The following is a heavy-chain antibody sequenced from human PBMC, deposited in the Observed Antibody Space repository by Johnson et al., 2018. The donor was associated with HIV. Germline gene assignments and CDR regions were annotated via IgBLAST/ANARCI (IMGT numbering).Heavy chain of an antibody. V-gene: IGHV3-30*02. J-gene: IGHJ3*02. Sequence: QVQLVESGGGVVQPGGSLRLSCAASGFTFSSYGMHWVRQAPGKGLEWVAFIRYDGSNKYYADSVKGRYTISRDNSKNTLSLQMNSLSVEDTAIYYCAKRLGYDSRGDQFDIWGQGTMVTVSS. CDR3: AKRLGYDSRGDQFDI. CDR1: GFTFSSYG. D-gene: IGHD3-22*01. CDR2: IRYDGSNK.